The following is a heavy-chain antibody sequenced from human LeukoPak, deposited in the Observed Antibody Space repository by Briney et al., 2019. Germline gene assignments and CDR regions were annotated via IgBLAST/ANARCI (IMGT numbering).Heavy chain of an antibody. CDR2: IYYSGST. Sequence: PSETLSLTCTVSGGSISSSSYYWGWIRQPPGKGLEWIGSIYYSGSTYYNPSLKSRVTISVDTSKNQFSLKLSSATAADTAVYYCARRDGIMITFGGVIDMGIDYWGQGTLVTVSS. CDR1: GGSISSSSYY. CDR3: ARRDGIMITFGGVIDMGIDY. V-gene: IGHV4-39*01. D-gene: IGHD3-16*02. J-gene: IGHJ4*02.